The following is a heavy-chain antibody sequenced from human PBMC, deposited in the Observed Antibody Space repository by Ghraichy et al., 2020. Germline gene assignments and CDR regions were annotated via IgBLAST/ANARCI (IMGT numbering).Heavy chain of an antibody. CDR1: GGSISSSSYY. J-gene: IGHJ2*01. Sequence: SETLSLTCTVSGGSISSSSYYWGWIRQPPGKGLEWIGSIYYSGSTYYNPSLKSRVTISVDTSKNQFSLKLSSVTAADTAVYYCASTEVSVYLYWYFDLWGRGTLVTVSS. CDR2: IYYSGST. CDR3: ASTEVSVYLYWYFDL. V-gene: IGHV4-39*01. D-gene: IGHD2-2*01.